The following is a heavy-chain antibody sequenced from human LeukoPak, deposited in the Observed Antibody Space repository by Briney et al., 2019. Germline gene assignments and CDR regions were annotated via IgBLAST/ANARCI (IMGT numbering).Heavy chain of an antibody. J-gene: IGHJ5*01. D-gene: IGHD3-22*01. Sequence: SETLSLTCTVSGGSISSYYWSWIRQPPGKGLEWIGYIYYSGSTNYNPSLKSRVTISVDTSKNQFSLKLSSVTAADTAVYYCARVLYDSSGYYYSPWFDSWGQGTLVTVSS. CDR1: GGSISSYY. CDR3: ARVLYDSSGYYYSPWFDS. V-gene: IGHV4-59*01. CDR2: IYYSGST.